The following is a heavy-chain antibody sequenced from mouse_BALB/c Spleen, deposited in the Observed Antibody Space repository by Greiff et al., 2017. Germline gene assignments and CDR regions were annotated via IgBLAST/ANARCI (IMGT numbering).Heavy chain of an antibody. V-gene: IGHV7-3*02. J-gene: IGHJ2*01. Sequence: EVMLVESGGGLVQPGGSLRLSCATSGFTFTDYYMSWVRQPPGKALEWLGFIRNKANGYTTEYSASVKGRFTISRDNSQSILYLQMNTLRAEDSATYYCARDGYYDFDYWGQGTTLTVSS. CDR3: ARDGYYDFDY. CDR1: GFTFTDYY. D-gene: IGHD2-3*01. CDR2: IRNKANGYTT.